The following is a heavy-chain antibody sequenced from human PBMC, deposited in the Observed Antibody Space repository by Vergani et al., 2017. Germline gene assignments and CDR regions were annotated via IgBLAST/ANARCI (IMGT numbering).Heavy chain of an antibody. CDR1: GFTFSSYA. D-gene: IGHD3-16*01. J-gene: IGHJ1*01. Sequence: EVQLVESGGGLVQPGGSLRLSCAASGFTFSSYAMSWVRQAPGKGLEWVSAISGSGGSTYYADSVKGRFTISRDNSKNTLYLQMNSLRAEDTAVYYCAKTPYYDYIWGSPEYFQDWGQGTLVTVSS. V-gene: IGHV3-23*04. CDR3: AKTPYYDYIWGSPEYFQD. CDR2: ISGSGGST.